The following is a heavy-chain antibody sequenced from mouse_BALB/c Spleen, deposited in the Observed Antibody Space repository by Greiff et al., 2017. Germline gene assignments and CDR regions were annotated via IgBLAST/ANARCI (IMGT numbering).Heavy chain of an antibody. CDR2: IDPENGNT. J-gene: IGHJ3*01. V-gene: IGHV14-1*02. CDR3: ARPITTDAWFAY. D-gene: IGHD1-2*01. CDR1: GFNIKDYY. Sequence: EVQLQQSGAELVRPGALVKLSCKASGFNIKDYYMHWVKQRPEQGLEWIGWIDPENGNTIYDPKFQGRASITADTSSNTAYLQLSSLTSEDTAVYYFARPITTDAWFAYWGQGTLVTVSA.